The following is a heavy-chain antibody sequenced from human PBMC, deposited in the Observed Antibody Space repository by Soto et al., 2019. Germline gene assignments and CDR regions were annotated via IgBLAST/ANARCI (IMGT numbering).Heavy chain of an antibody. CDR3: TTLVAGQAWGDDF. V-gene: IGHV3-15*01. Sequence: EVQLVESGGGLVKPGGSLRLSCAASGFTFTNAWMSWVRQAPGKGLEWVGRIKRKTDGGTIDYAAPVKGRFIISRDDSKTTLYLQMNSLKTEDTGIYYCTTLVAGQAWGDDFWGQGTLVTVSS. CDR2: IKRKTDGGTI. J-gene: IGHJ4*02. CDR1: GFTFTNAW. D-gene: IGHD6-19*01.